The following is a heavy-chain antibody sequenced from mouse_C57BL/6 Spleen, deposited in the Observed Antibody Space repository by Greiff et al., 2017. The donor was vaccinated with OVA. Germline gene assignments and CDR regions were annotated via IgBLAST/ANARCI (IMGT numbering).Heavy chain of an antibody. J-gene: IGHJ2*01. CDR2: ISSGSSTI. CDR1: GFTFSDYG. V-gene: IGHV5-17*01. Sequence: EVKVVESGGGLVKPGGSLKLSCAASGFTFSDYGMHWVRQAPEKGLEWVAYISSGSSTIYYADTVKGRFTISRDNAKNTLFLQMTSLRSEDTAMYYCASLFPNPYWGQGTTLTVSS. CDR3: ASLFPNPY. D-gene: IGHD2-3*01.